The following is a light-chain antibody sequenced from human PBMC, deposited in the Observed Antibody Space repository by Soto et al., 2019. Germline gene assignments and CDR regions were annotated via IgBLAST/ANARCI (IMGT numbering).Light chain of an antibody. V-gene: IGLV1-47*02. CDR2: GTN. J-gene: IGLJ2*01. CDR1: SSNIGGYNY. CDR3: AAWDDSRRVVV. Sequence: QSVLTQPPSASGTPGQRVTISCSGGSSNIGGYNYVYWYQQYPGTAPKLLVFGTNLRPSGVPDRFSASKSGTSGSLTISGLRAEDEADYYCAAWDDSRRVVVFGGGTKLTVL.